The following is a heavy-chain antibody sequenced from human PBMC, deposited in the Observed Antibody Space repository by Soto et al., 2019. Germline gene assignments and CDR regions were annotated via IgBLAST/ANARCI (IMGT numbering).Heavy chain of an antibody. D-gene: IGHD4-17*01. J-gene: IGHJ4*02. V-gene: IGHV4-59*08. CDR2: VYNGNT. CDR3: GRISSYGDYAY. CDR1: GGSISGYY. Sequence: QVQLQESGPGVVKPSESLSLTCTISGGSISGYYWTWIRQSPGKGLEYIGYVYNGNTNYNPSLNSRVTISVVTSKHQFALKLSSVTAADTAVYYCGRISSYGDYAYWGQGTLVTVSS.